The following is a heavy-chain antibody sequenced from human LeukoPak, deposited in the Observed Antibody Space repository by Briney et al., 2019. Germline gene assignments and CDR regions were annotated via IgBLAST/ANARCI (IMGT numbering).Heavy chain of an antibody. Sequence: SETLSLTCTVSGGSISSSSYYWGWVRQPPGKGLEWIGSIYYSGSTYYNPSLKSRVTISVDTSKNQFSLKLSSVTAADTAVYYCAREGETYTWGQGTLVTVSS. J-gene: IGHJ5*02. CDR1: GGSISSSSYY. CDR3: AREGETYT. D-gene: IGHD3-16*01. V-gene: IGHV4-39*07. CDR2: IYYSGST.